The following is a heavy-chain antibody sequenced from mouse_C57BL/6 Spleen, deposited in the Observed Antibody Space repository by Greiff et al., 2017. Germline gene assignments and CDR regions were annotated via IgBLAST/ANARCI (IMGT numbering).Heavy chain of an antibody. CDR1: GYTFTSYW. CDR3: ARSRTGTYYFDY. J-gene: IGHJ2*01. D-gene: IGHD4-1*01. V-gene: IGHV1-61*01. Sequence: VQLQQPGAELVRPGSSVKLSCKASGYTFTSYWMDWVKQRPGQGLEWIGNIDPSDSETHYNQKFKDKATLTVDKSSSTAYMQLSSLTSEDSAVYYCARSRTGTYYFDYWGQGTTLTVSS. CDR2: IDPSDSET.